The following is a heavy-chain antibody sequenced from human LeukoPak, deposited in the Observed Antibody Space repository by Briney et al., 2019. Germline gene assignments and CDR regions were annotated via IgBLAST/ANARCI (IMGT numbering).Heavy chain of an antibody. CDR3: ARRGSAAALGY. V-gene: IGHV4-34*01. Sequence: TPSETLSLTCTVSGGSISSYYWSWIRQPPGKGLEWIGEINHSGSTNYNPSLKSRVTISVDTSKNQFSLKLSSVTAADTAVYYCARRGSAAALGYWGQGTLVTVSS. CDR2: INHSGST. D-gene: IGHD6-13*01. J-gene: IGHJ4*02. CDR1: GGSISSYY.